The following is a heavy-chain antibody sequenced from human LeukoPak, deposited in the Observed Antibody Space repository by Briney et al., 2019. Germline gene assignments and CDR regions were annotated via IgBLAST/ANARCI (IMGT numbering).Heavy chain of an antibody. J-gene: IGHJ3*02. CDR2: IYYSGST. Sequence: SETLSLTCTVSGDSISSYYWSWIRQPPGKGLEWIGYIYYSGSTNYNPSLKSRVTISVDTSKDQFSLKLSSVTAADTAVYYCARTPTRAFDIWGQGTMVTVSS. V-gene: IGHV4-59*01. CDR1: GDSISSYY. D-gene: IGHD5-12*01. CDR3: ARTPTRAFDI.